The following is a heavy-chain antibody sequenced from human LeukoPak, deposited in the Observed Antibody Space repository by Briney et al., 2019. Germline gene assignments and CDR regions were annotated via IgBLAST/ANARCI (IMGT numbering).Heavy chain of an antibody. J-gene: IGHJ4*02. CDR1: GFTFSSYA. CDR3: AKTNNTWPYYFDY. D-gene: IGHD1/OR15-1a*01. CDR2: ISGSGRST. V-gene: IGHV3-23*01. Sequence: GGSLRLSCAASGFTFSSYAMSWVRQAPGKGLEWVSAISGSGRSTYYADSVEGRLTISRDNSKNTLYLQMNSLRADDTAVYYCAKTNNTWPYYFDYWGQGTVVTVSS.